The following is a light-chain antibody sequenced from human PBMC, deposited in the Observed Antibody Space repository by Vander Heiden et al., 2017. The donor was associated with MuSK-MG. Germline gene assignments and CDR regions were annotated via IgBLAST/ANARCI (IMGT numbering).Light chain of an antibody. CDR1: QDISNY. J-gene: IGKJ5*01. CDR3: QQDDNLPIT. V-gene: IGKV1-33*01. CDR2: DAS. Sequence: DIQMTQAPSSLSASVGDRVTITCQASQDISNYLNWYQQKTGKAPKLLIYDASNLETRVPSRFSGSRSGTDFTFTISILHPEHLPTYYCQQDDNLPITFGHGTRLEIK.